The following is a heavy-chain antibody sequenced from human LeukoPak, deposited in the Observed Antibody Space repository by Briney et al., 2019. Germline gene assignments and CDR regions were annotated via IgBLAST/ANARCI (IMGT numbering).Heavy chain of an antibody. D-gene: IGHD1/OR15-1a*01. V-gene: IGHV3-7*01. CDR3: ARLTMNRKNPFYYYYYGMDV. J-gene: IGHJ6*02. CDR1: GFTFSSYW. CDR2: IKQDGSEK. Sequence: GGSLRLSCAASGFTFSSYWMSWVRQAPGEGLEWVANIKQDGSEKYYVDSVKGRFTISRDNAKNSLYLQMNSLRAEDTAVYYCARLTMNRKNPFYYYYYGMDVWGQGTTVTVSS.